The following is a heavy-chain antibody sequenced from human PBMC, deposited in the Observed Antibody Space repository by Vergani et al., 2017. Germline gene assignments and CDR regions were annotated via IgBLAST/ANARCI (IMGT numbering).Heavy chain of an antibody. CDR2: IYSTGST. Sequence: QVQLQESVPGLVTPSQTLSLTCSVSGDSISSGVYYWNWIRQHPGKGLEWIGYIYSTGSTHHNPSLRRRINMSVDTSKNQFSLKLNSVTAADTAMYYCARMGGYDEGDAFRIGYFDSWGPGILVTVSS. CDR1: GDSISSGVYY. J-gene: IGHJ4*02. CDR3: ARMGGYDEGDAFRIGYFDS. V-gene: IGHV4-31*03. D-gene: IGHD3-22*01.